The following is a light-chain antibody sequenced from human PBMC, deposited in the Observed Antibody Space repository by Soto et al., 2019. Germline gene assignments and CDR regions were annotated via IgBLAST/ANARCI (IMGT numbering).Light chain of an antibody. J-gene: IGKJ4*01. CDR2: ATS. CDR1: QDISNS. CDR3: QNYNRAPLT. V-gene: IGKV1-27*01. Sequence: DIQMTQSPSSLSASVGDRVTITCRASQDISNSLAWYQQKPGKVPKVLIYATSILQSGVPARFSGSGSGTDFPLTISSLQPEYVATYYCQNYNRAPLTFGGGTKVEI.